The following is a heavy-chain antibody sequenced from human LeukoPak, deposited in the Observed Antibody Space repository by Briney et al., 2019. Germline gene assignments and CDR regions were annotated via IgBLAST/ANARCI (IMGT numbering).Heavy chain of an antibody. CDR1: GFTFSSYA. D-gene: IGHD6-13*01. J-gene: IGHJ1*01. Sequence: PGGSLRLSCAASGFTFSSYAMSWVRQAPGKGLEWVSAISGGGGNTYYADSVKGRFTISRDNSKNTLYLQMNSLRAEDTAVYYCAKDDSEYSSSRYQNFQHWGQGTLVTVSS. CDR2: ISGGGGNT. CDR3: AKDDSEYSSSRYQNFQH. V-gene: IGHV3-23*01.